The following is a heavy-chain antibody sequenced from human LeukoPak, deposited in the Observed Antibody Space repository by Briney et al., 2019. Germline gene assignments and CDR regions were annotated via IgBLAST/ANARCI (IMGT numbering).Heavy chain of an antibody. Sequence: SETLSLTCTVSGGSISSYYRSWFRQPPGKGLEWIGYIDYSGSTNYKPSLKSRVSISVDTSKNQFSLKLTSVTAADTAVYYCARVNGYCSGGSCYFAFDIWGQGTMVTVSS. J-gene: IGHJ3*02. D-gene: IGHD2-15*01. CDR3: ARVNGYCSGGSCYFAFDI. V-gene: IGHV4-59*12. CDR1: GGSISSYY. CDR2: IDYSGST.